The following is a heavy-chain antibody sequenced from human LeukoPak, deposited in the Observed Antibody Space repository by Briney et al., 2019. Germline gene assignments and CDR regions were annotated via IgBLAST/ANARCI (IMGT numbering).Heavy chain of an antibody. D-gene: IGHD3-22*01. CDR1: GFTFSAYT. CDR2: ISGSGGST. V-gene: IGHV3-23*01. CDR3: AKDAPKYYYDSSGYHDAFHI. J-gene: IGHJ3*02. Sequence: GGSLRLSCSVSGFTFSAYTMHWVRQAPGKGLEWVSAISGSGGSTYYADSVKGRFTISRDNSKNTLYLQMNSLRAEDTAVYYCAKDAPKYYYDSSGYHDAFHIWGQGTMVTVSS.